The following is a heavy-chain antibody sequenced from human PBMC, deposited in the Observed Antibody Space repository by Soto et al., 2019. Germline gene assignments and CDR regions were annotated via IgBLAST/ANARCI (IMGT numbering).Heavy chain of an antibody. D-gene: IGHD4-17*01. J-gene: IGHJ2*01. V-gene: IGHV1-2*04. Sequence: QVQLVQSGAEVKKPGASVKVSCKASGYTFTGNYMHWVRQAPGQGLEWMGWINPNSGGTNYAQKFQGWVTMTRDTSISTAYMELSRLRSDDTAVYYCARDHQKTTVTMRSLWYFALWGRGTLVTVSS. CDR3: ARDHQKTTVTMRSLWYFAL. CDR1: GYTFTGNY. CDR2: INPNSGGT.